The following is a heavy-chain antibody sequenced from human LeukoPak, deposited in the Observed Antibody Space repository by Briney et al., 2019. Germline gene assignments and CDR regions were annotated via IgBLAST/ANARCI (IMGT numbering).Heavy chain of an antibody. CDR3: TRDALYGDPSYYYMDV. CDR2: IKQDGSDI. V-gene: IGHV3-7*01. J-gene: IGHJ6*03. Sequence: GGSLRLSCAASGFTFNGFWMSWVRQAPGKGREGGANIKQDGSDIYYLGSVRGRFTISRDNAMNSLYLQMNSLRAEDTAVYYCTRDALYGDPSYYYMDVWGKGTTVTVSS. D-gene: IGHD4-17*01. CDR1: GFTFNGFW.